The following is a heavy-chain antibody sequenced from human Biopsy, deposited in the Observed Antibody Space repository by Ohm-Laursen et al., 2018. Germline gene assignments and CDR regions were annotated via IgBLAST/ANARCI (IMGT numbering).Heavy chain of an antibody. D-gene: IGHD3-10*01. CDR3: ARWYGDLFYYYNGMDV. V-gene: IGHV3-21*01. Sequence: SLRLSCAASGFTFGHYAMHWVRQAPGKGLEWVSSITSRTSSTYYADSVKGRVTISRDNANNSVSLQMNNLRVDDTAVYYCARWYGDLFYYYNGMDVWGQGTTVTVSS. CDR2: ITSRTSST. CDR1: GFTFGHYA. J-gene: IGHJ6*02.